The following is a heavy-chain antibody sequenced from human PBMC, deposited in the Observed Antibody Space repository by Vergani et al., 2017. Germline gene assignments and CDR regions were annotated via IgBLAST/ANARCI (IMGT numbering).Heavy chain of an antibody. D-gene: IGHD3-22*01. Sequence: QLQLQESGPGLVKPSETLSLTCTVSGGSISSSSYYWGWLRQPPGKGLEWIGSIYYSGSTYYNPSLKSRVTISVDTSKNQSSLKLSSVTAAATAVYYCARSRGTMIVVVAFDYWGQGTLVTVSS. J-gene: IGHJ4*02. CDR1: GGSISSSSYY. V-gene: IGHV4-39*07. CDR3: ARSRGTMIVVVAFDY. CDR2: IYYSGST.